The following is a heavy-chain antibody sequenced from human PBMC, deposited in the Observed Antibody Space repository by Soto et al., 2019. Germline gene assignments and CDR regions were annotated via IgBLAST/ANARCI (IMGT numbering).Heavy chain of an antibody. CDR3: ATHASYDSSGYYYLGAFDI. Sequence: SVKVSCKFSVYALTELSMHLVRQAPGKGLEWMGGFDPEDGETIYAQKFQGRVTMTEDTSTDTAYMELSSLTSEDTAVYYCATHASYDSSGYYYLGAFDIWGQGTMVTVSS. CDR1: VYALTELS. J-gene: IGHJ3*02. V-gene: IGHV1-24*01. CDR2: FDPEDGET. D-gene: IGHD3-22*01.